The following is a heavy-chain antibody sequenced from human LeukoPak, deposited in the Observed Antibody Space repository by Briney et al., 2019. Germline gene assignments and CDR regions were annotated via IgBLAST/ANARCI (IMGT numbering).Heavy chain of an antibody. CDR2: ISSSSSYI. D-gene: IGHD6-19*01. Sequence: GGSLRLSCAASGFTFSSYSMNWVRQAPGKGLEWVSSISSSSSYIYYADSVKGRFTISRDNAKNSLYLQMNSLRAEDTAVYYCARVRTWVAVPGPFDYWGQGTLVTVSS. V-gene: IGHV3-21*01. CDR1: GFTFSSYS. CDR3: ARVRTWVAVPGPFDY. J-gene: IGHJ4*02.